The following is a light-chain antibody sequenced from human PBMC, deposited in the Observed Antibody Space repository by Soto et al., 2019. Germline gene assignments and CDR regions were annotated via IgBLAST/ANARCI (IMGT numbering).Light chain of an antibody. Sequence: DIQMTQSPATLSASVGDRVTISCRASQSISSWLAWYQQKPGKAPKVLIYKASSLESGVPSRFSGSGSGTEFTLTISSLQPDDFATCYCQHYYSQPTFGRGTRLEIK. CDR2: KAS. CDR1: QSISSW. J-gene: IGKJ5*01. CDR3: QHYYSQPT. V-gene: IGKV1-5*03.